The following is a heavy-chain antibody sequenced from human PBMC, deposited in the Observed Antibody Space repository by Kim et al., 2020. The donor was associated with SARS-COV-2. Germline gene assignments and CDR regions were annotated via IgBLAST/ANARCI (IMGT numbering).Heavy chain of an antibody. Sequence: SETLSLTCTVSGGSISSSSYYWGWIRQPPGKGLEWIGSIYYSGSTYYNPSLKSRVTISVDTSKNQFSLKLSSVTAADTAVYYCARRPGIAAAGTFRSENWFDPWGQGTLVTVSS. V-gene: IGHV4-39*01. CDR1: GGSISSSSYY. D-gene: IGHD6-13*01. J-gene: IGHJ5*02. CDR2: IYYSGST. CDR3: ARRPGIAAAGTFRSENWFDP.